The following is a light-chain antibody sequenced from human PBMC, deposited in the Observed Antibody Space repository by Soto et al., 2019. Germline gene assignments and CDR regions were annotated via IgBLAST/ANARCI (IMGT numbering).Light chain of an antibody. CDR1: SSDVGGYNY. J-gene: IGLJ1*01. V-gene: IGLV2-14*01. CDR3: SSYTSSSAPLDV. Sequence: QSALTQPASVSGSPGQSITISCTGTSSDVGGYNYASWYQQHPGKAPKLMIYEVSNRPSGVSNRFSGSKSGNTASLTIPGLQAEDEADYYCSSYTSSSAPLDVFGTGTKVTVL. CDR2: EVS.